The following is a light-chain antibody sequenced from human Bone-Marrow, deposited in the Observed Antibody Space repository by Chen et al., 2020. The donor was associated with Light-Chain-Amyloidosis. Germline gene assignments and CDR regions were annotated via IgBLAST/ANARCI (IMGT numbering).Light chain of an antibody. Sequence: QSVLTQPPSVSGAPGQRVTISCTGSKTNIGADNDVYWYQQVPGTAPQLLIYGNSHRPSGVPDRFSGSKSGTSAFLAITGLQAEDEAEYYCQSYDSSLSGYVVFGGVTKLTVL. J-gene: IGLJ2*01. CDR3: QSYDSSLSGYVV. V-gene: IGLV1-40*01. CDR1: KTNIGADND. CDR2: GNS.